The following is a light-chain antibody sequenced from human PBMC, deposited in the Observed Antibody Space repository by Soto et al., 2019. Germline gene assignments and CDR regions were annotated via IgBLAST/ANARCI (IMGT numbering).Light chain of an antibody. CDR2: GAS. CDR3: QQDYNWPRT. J-gene: IGKJ1*01. V-gene: IGKV3-15*01. CDR1: QSVSSN. Sequence: EIVMTQSLATLSVSPGERDTPSCRASQSVSSNLAWYQQKPGQAPRLLIYGASTRATGIPARFSGSGSGTEFTLTISSLQSEDFAVYYCQQDYNWPRTFGQGTKVDI.